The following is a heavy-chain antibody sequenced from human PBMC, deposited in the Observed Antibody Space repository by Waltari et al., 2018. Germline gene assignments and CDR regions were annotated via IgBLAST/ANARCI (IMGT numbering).Heavy chain of an antibody. D-gene: IGHD2-2*03. Sequence: QVQLQESGPGLVKPLEILLPTCDVPGYSTNSGYSWGWIRQSPGKGLEWIATIYHAGDTFYNPSLKSRVTISMDTSKNQFSLKLNSVTAADTAVYFCSRQVLGYCTSAACRRLESWGQGTLVTVSS. J-gene: IGHJ4*02. V-gene: IGHV4-38-2*01. CDR1: GYSTNSGYS. CDR2: IYHAGDT. CDR3: SRQVLGYCTSAACRRLES.